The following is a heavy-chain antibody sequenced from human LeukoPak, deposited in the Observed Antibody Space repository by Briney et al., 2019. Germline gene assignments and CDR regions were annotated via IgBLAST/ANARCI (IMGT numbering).Heavy chain of an antibody. CDR3: ARDPGQSDWFDL. J-gene: IGHJ5*02. Sequence: GGSLRLSCVASGLTFSSYCMNWVRRAPGKGLEWISYIDTSSSTMYYADSVKGRFTISRDDAKSSVHLQMNSLRGEDTAVYYCARDPGQSDWFDLWDQGTLVTVSS. V-gene: IGHV3-48*01. D-gene: IGHD3-10*01. CDR2: IDTSSSTM. CDR1: GLTFSSYC.